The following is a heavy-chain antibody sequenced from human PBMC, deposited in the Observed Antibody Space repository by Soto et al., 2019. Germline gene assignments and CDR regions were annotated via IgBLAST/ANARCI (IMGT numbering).Heavy chain of an antibody. J-gene: IGHJ3*02. CDR2: IIGSGGST. CDR3: AKDLQRADLTMIVVVIPKQAAFDI. CDR1: GFTFSSYA. V-gene: IGHV3-23*01. D-gene: IGHD3-22*01. Sequence: GGSLSLSCAASGFTFSSYAMSWVRQAQGKGLEWVSAIIGSGGSTYYADSVKGRFTISRDNSKNTLYLQMNSLRAEDTAVYYCAKDLQRADLTMIVVVIPKQAAFDIWGQGTMVTVSS.